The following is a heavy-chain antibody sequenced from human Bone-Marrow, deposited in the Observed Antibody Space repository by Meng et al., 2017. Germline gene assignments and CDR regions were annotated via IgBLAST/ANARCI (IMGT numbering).Heavy chain of an antibody. D-gene: IGHD1-1*01. J-gene: IGHJ4*02. Sequence: LVGSGGGLVRPGGSLRLSCAASGFTFSNAWMSWVRQAPGRGLEWVARIKSKTDGETPDYAAPVKGRFTISRDDSKNTLYLQMHSLKTEDTAVYYCNWNDFGDYWGQGALVPSPQ. CDR2: IKSKTDGETP. V-gene: IGHV3-15*01. CDR1: GFTFSNAW. CDR3: NWNDFGDY.